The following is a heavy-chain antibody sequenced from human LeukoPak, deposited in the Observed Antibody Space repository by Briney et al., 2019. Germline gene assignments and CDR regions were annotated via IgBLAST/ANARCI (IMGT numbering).Heavy chain of an antibody. D-gene: IGHD3-22*01. CDR3: ASDYYDSSGYGDFDY. CDR1: GFTFSSYG. J-gene: IGHJ4*02. CDR2: ISSSSSYI. V-gene: IGHV3-21*01. Sequence: GGSLRLSCAASGFTFSSYGMNWVRQAPGKGLEWVSSISSSSSYIYYADSVKGRFTISRDNAKNSLYLQMNSLRAEDTAVYYCASDYYDSSGYGDFDYWGQGTLVTVSS.